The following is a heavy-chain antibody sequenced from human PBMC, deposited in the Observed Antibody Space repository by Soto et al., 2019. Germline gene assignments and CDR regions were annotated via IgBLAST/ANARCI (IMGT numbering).Heavy chain of an antibody. V-gene: IGHV1-69*02. J-gene: IGHJ4*02. CDR1: GGTFSSYT. CDR2: IIPILGIA. CDR3: ARREGDY. Sequence: QVQLVQSGAEVKKPGSSVKVSCKASGGTFSSYTISWVRQAPGQGLEWMGRIIPILGIANYAQKFQGRVTITADKSTSTGYRELRSQRPEDTAVYYGARREGDYWGQGTPVPVSS.